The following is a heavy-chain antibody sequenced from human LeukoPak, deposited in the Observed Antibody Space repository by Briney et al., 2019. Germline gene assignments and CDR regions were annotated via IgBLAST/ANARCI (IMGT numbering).Heavy chain of an antibody. CDR3: ARGRGLGVTSTPVPFDY. D-gene: IGHD2-21*02. J-gene: IGHJ4*02. CDR2: ISWNSGSI. Sequence: GGSLRLSCAASGFTFDDYAVHWVRQAPGKGLEWVSVISWNSGSIGYADAVKGLFTISRDNAKNSLYLQMNSLRAEDTAFYYCARGRGLGVTSTPVPFDYWGQGILVAVSS. V-gene: IGHV3-9*01. CDR1: GFTFDDYA.